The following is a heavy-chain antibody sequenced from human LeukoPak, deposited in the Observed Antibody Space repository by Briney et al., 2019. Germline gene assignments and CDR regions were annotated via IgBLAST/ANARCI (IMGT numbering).Heavy chain of an antibody. D-gene: IGHD3-3*01. CDR3: VKGQKHDFWSGHSHVYFDY. Sequence: GGSLRLSCAASGFTFSIYAMSWVRQAPGKGLEWVSTISDSGDTTYYADSVKGRFTISRDNSKNTLYLQMNSLRAEDTAIYFCVKGQKHDFWSGHSHVYFDYWGRGALVTVSS. CDR2: ISDSGDTT. J-gene: IGHJ4*02. CDR1: GFTFSIYA. V-gene: IGHV3-23*01.